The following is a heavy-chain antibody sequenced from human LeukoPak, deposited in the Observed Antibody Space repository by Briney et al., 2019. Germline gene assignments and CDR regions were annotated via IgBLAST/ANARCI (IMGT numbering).Heavy chain of an antibody. CDR2: ISYIGRT. D-gene: IGHD4-17*01. V-gene: IGHV4-59*11. CDR1: GDSFSSHY. Sequence: SETLSLTCAVSGDSFSSHYWTWIRQPPGKGLEWIGYISYIGRTNYNPSLKSRVTISIDTSKNQLSLKLTSVTAADTAVYYCARDLVTVTKGFDIWGQGTMVSVSS. J-gene: IGHJ3*02. CDR3: ARDLVTVTKGFDI.